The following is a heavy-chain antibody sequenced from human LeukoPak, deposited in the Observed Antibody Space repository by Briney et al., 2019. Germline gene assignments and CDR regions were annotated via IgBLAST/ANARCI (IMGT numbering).Heavy chain of an antibody. CDR2: IYYSGST. CDR1: GGSISSYY. CDR3: ARGPFLDCSGGSCYST. Sequence: KPSETLSLTCTVSGGSISSYYWSWIRQPPGKGLEWIGYIYYSGSTNYNPSLKSRVTISVDTSKNQFSLKLSSVTAADTAVYYCARGPFLDCSGGSCYSTWGQGTLVTVSS. J-gene: IGHJ5*02. V-gene: IGHV4-59*12. D-gene: IGHD2-15*01.